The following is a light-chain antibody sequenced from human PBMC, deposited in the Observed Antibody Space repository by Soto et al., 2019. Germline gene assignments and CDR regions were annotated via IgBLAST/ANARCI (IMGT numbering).Light chain of an antibody. CDR3: QQYSSWWT. V-gene: IGKV1-5*03. CDR2: KAS. Sequence: DIQMTQSPSTLSASVGDRVTITCRASQSISSWLAWYHQKPGKAPKVLIYKASSLESGVPSRFSGSGSGTEFTLTISSLQPDDFATYCRQQYSSWWTFGQGTKVEI. CDR1: QSISSW. J-gene: IGKJ1*01.